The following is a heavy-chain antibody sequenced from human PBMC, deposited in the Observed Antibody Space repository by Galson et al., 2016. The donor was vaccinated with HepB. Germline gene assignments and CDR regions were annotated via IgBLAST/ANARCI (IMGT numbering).Heavy chain of an antibody. CDR1: GFTFSSYG. CDR3: AKESGLWNVKTDFDY. Sequence: SLRLSCAASGFTFSSYGMHWVRQAPGKGLEWVAVISYDRSNKNYAASAKGRFTISRDNSKNTLYLQMNSLRADDTAVYYCAKESGLWNVKTDFDYWGQGTVATVSS. CDR2: ISYDRSNK. J-gene: IGHJ4*02. V-gene: IGHV3-30*18. D-gene: IGHD1-1*01.